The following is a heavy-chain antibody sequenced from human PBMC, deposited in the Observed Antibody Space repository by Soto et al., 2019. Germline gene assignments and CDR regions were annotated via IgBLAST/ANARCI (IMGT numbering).Heavy chain of an antibody. CDR2: INSDGSST. D-gene: IGHD3-22*01. V-gene: IGHV3-74*01. Sequence: EVQLVESGGVLVQPGGSLRLSCAASGFTFSTSWMHWLRQAPGKGLVWVSRINSDGSSTTYADSVKGRFTISRDNAKNTLYLQMTSLRAEDTAVYYCARDAATYYYDSSGSYSFPVFDYWGQGTLVTVSS. J-gene: IGHJ4*02. CDR1: GFTFSTSW. CDR3: ARDAATYYYDSSGSYSFPVFDY.